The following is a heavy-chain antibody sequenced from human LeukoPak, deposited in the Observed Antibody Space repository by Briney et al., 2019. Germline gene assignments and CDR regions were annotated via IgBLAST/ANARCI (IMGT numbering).Heavy chain of an antibody. CDR2: IWYDGSNK. J-gene: IGHJ4*01. D-gene: IGHD3-22*01. V-gene: IGHV3-33*01. CDR3: ARDIDSSGYSFPGD. Sequence: GGSLRLSCAASGFTFSSYGMHWVRQAPGKGLEWVAVIWYDGSNKYYADSVKGRFTISRDNSKNTLYLQMNSLRAEDTAVYYCARDIDSSGYSFPGDWGHGTLVTVSS. CDR1: GFTFSSYG.